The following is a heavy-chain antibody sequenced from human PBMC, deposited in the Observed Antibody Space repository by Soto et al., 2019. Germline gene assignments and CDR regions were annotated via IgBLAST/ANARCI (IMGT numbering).Heavy chain of an antibody. Sequence: GGSLRLSCAASGFTVSSNYMSWVRQAPGKGLEWVSVIYSGGSTYYADSVKGRFTISRHNSKNTLYLQMNSLRAEDTAVYYCARVLYSGYHYHFDYWGQGTLVTVSS. CDR3: ARVLYSGYHYHFDY. CDR2: IYSGGST. D-gene: IGHD5-12*01. CDR1: GFTVSSNY. J-gene: IGHJ4*02. V-gene: IGHV3-53*04.